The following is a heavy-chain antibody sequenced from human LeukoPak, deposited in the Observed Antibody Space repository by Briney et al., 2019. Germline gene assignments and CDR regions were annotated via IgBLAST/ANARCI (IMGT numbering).Heavy chain of an antibody. CDR1: GYTFTRFG. J-gene: IGHJ4*02. CDR2: IRVTNGDA. CDR3: ARDDYYDSSGDRDY. Sequence: ASVTVSCKASGYTFTRFGISWVRQAPGQGLEWKGWIRVTNGDANYAQQLQGRVTMTADTSTRTVYMELRSLRSDDTAVYYCARDDYYDSSGDRDYWGQGTLVTVSS. D-gene: IGHD3-22*01. V-gene: IGHV1-18*01.